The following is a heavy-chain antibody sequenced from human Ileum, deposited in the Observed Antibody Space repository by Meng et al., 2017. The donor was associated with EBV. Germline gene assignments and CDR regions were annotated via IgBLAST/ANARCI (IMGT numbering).Heavy chain of an antibody. D-gene: IGHD3-16*01. CDR3: DRGFGGQWGGFDS. CDR2: MSYDGNNK. CDR1: ELTFSSYT. Sequence: RLSEFGGGAVRPGTYLMLSCDASELTFSSYTITWVRQAPGKGLEWLLLMSYDGNNKYFADSVKGRFTISRDNSNNTMYVHLNSLRVEDTALYYCDRGFGGQWGGFDSWGQGTLVTVSS. J-gene: IGHJ4*02. V-gene: IGHV3-30-3*01.